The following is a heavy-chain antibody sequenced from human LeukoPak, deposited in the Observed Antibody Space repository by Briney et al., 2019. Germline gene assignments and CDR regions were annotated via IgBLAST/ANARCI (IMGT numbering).Heavy chain of an antibody. D-gene: IGHD2-15*01. J-gene: IGHJ4*02. CDR1: GFTFSSYS. Sequence: PGGSLRLSCAASGFTFSSYSMNWVRQAPGKGLEWLSSIGSTGAYIFYADSMKGRFTISRDNAKNSLYLQMNSLRAEDTAVYYCARDRWELLRSVDYWGQGTLVTVSS. CDR2: IGSTGAYI. V-gene: IGHV3-21*01. CDR3: ARDRWELLRSVDY.